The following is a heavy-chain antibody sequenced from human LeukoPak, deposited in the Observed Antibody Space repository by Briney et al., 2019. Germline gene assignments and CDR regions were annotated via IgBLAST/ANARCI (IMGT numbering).Heavy chain of an antibody. Sequence: GESLKISCKGSGYSSTSYWISWVRQMPGKGLEWMGRIDPSDSYTNYSLSFQGHVTISADKSISTAYLQWSSLKASDTATYYCARRPGVDYGETPDYWGQGTLVTVSS. CDR2: IDPSDSYT. CDR3: ARRPGVDYGETPDY. V-gene: IGHV5-10-1*01. D-gene: IGHD4-17*01. CDR1: GYSSTSYW. J-gene: IGHJ4*02.